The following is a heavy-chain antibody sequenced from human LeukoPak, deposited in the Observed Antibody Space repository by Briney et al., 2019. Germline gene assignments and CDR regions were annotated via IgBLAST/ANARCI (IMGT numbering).Heavy chain of an antibody. Sequence: YTFTSYYXHWVRQARGQGREGMGIINXSFASTSYSQKFQGRVTMTSDTSTSTVHMELSSLRSEDTAVYYCASGDYYDSSGYYGNEYFQHWGQGTLVTVSS. V-gene: IGHV1-46*01. CDR2: INXSFAST. CDR1: YTFTSYY. D-gene: IGHD3-22*01. CDR3: ASGDYYDSSGYYGNEYFQH. J-gene: IGHJ1*01.